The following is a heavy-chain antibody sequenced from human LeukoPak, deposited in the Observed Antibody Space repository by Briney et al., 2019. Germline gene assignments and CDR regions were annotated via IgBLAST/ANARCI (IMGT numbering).Heavy chain of an antibody. CDR1: GYTFTSYY. J-gene: IGHJ4*02. CDR2: ISGYNGNT. Sequence: ASVKVSCKASGYTFTSYYMHWVRQAPGQGLEWMGWISGYNGNTNYAQKVQGRVNMTTDISTSTAYMELRSLRSDDTAVYYCARAPRGYSYGYLDFWGQGSLVTVSS. D-gene: IGHD5-18*01. CDR3: ARAPRGYSYGYLDF. V-gene: IGHV1-18*04.